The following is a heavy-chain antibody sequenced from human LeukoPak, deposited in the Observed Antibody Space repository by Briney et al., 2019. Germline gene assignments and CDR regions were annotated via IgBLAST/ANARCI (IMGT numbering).Heavy chain of an antibody. CDR3: ARERGAYDEFDF. D-gene: IGHD5-12*01. CDR1: GFIFSNYI. V-gene: IGHV3-33*01. J-gene: IGHJ4*02. Sequence: PGRSLRLSCAASGFIFSNYIMHWVSQAPGKGLEWVALIWYDGSIQNYADSVKGRFTISRDNSKNTLYLQMNGLRAEDTAIYYCARERGAYDEFDFWGQGTLVTVSS. CDR2: IWYDGSIQ.